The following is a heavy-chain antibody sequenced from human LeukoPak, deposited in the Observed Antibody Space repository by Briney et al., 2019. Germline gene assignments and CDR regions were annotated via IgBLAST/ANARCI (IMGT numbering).Heavy chain of an antibody. V-gene: IGHV1-24*01. CDR1: GYTLTELS. CDR2: FDPEDGET. CDR3: ATVPIYDYVWGSSLDV. Sequence: VKVSCKVSGYTLTELSMHWVRQAPGKGLEWMGGFDPEDGETIYAQKFQGRVTMTEDTSTDTAYMELSSLRSEDTAAYYCATVPIYDYVWGSSLDVWGQGTTVTVSS. J-gene: IGHJ6*02. D-gene: IGHD3-16*01.